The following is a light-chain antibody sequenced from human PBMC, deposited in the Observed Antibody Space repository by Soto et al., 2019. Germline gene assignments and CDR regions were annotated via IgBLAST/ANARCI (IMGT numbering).Light chain of an antibody. CDR3: QQYNSYSWT. CDR1: QSISSW. CDR2: KAS. J-gene: IGKJ1*01. V-gene: IGKV1-5*03. Sequence: DIQMTQSPSTLSASVGDRVTITCRASQSISSWLAWYQQKPGKAPKLLIYKASSLESGVPSRFSGSGSGKKFTLTISSLQPDDFATYYYQQYNSYSWTFGQGTKVEIK.